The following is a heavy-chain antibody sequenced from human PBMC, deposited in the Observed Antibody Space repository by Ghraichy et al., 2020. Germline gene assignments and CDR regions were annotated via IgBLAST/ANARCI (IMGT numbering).Heavy chain of an antibody. Sequence: GGSLRLSCAASGFTFSSDSMNWVRQAPGKGLEWVASISSSSRYIYYPDSVRGRFTISRDNAKNSLYLQMSSLRVEDTAVYYCARSYSSSRDWFDPGGQGTLVTVS. D-gene: IGHD6-13*01. V-gene: IGHV3-21*01. CDR3: ARSYSSSRDWFDP. CDR1: GFTFSSDS. CDR2: ISSSSRYI. J-gene: IGHJ5*02.